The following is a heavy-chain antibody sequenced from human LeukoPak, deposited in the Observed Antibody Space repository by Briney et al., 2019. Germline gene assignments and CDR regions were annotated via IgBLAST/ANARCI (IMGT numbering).Heavy chain of an antibody. CDR1: GGSISSSSYY. V-gene: IGHV4-39*07. D-gene: IGHD2-21*02. Sequence: SETLSLTCTVSGGSISSSSYYWGWIRQPPGKGLEWIGSIYYSGSTYYNPSLKSRVTISVDTSKNQFSLKLSSVTAADTAVYYCARESLRFGDLLQFFDYWGQGTLVTVSS. CDR2: IYYSGST. J-gene: IGHJ4*02. CDR3: ARESLRFGDLLQFFDY.